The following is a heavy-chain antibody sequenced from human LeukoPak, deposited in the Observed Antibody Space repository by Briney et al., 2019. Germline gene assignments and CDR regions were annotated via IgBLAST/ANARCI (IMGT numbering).Heavy chain of an antibody. J-gene: IGHJ4*02. CDR3: AKNYDYVWGSYRRNYYFDY. D-gene: IGHD3-16*02. Sequence: GASVKVSCKASGYTFTGYYMHWVRQAPGQGLEWMGWINPNSGGTNYAQKFQGRVTMTRDTSISTAYMELSRLRSDDTAVYYCAKNYDYVWGSYRRNYYFDYWGQGTLVTVSS. CDR2: INPNSGGT. CDR1: GYTFTGYY. V-gene: IGHV1-2*02.